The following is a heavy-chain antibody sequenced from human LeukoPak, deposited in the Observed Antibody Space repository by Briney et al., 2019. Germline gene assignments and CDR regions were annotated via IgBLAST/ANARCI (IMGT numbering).Heavy chain of an antibody. D-gene: IGHD1-26*01. J-gene: IGHJ4*02. CDR3: ARDLESGSYLDY. CDR1: GFTFSSYA. CDR2: ISYDGSNK. V-gene: IGHV3-30-3*01. Sequence: GGSLRLSCAASGFTFSSYAMHWVRQAPGKGLEWVAVISYDGSNKYYADSVKGRFTISRDNSKNTLYLQMNGLRAEDTAVYYCARDLESGSYLDYWGQGTLVAVSS.